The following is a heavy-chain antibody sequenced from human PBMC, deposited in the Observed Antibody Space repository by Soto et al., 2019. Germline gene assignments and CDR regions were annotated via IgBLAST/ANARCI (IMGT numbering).Heavy chain of an antibody. CDR2: TYFYDGTT. Sequence: QVQLRESGPGLVKPSETLSLTCTVSGDSLGGYYWSWIRQTPGKGLEWIGYTYFYDGTTKYNPSLKSRLALSVDKPKRQFSLRLSSVTAADTAVYYCARHLWSSGYYLVFDSWGQGTLVTVSS. D-gene: IGHD6-19*01. CDR3: ARHLWSSGYYLVFDS. CDR1: GDSLGGYY. V-gene: IGHV4-59*08. J-gene: IGHJ4*02.